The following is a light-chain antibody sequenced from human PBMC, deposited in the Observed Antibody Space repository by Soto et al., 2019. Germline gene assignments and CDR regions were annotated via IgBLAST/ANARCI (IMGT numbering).Light chain of an antibody. CDR1: SGHSSYI. V-gene: IGLV4-60*02. CDR2: LEGSGSY. Sequence: QLVLTQSSSASASLGSSVKLTXTLSSGHSSYIIAWHQQQPGKAPRYLMKLEGSGSYNKGSGVPDRFSGSSSGADRYLTISNLQFEDEADYYCETWDSNTHTVFGGGTKLTVL. J-gene: IGLJ3*02. CDR3: ETWDSNTHTV.